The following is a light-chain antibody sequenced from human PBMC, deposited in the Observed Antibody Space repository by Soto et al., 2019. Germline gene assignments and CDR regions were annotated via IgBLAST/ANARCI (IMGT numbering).Light chain of an antibody. CDR2: EVS. CDR1: SSDIGNYNY. Sequence: QSALTQPASVSGSPGQSITISCTGTSSDIGNYNYVSWYQQHPGKAPKLMICEVSNRPSGVSNRFSGSKSGNTASLTISGLQAEDEADYYCSSYTSSSTLNYVFGTGTKVTVL. CDR3: SSYTSSSTLNYV. J-gene: IGLJ1*01. V-gene: IGLV2-14*01.